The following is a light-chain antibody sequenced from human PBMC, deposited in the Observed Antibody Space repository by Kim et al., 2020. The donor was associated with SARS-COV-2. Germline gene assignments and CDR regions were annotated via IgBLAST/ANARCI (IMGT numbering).Light chain of an antibody. CDR3: QQHGSSPWT. Sequence: TPGQRATLPCRASQSLSRSYLGWSQQNPGQAPRLLIYCASSRATGIPDRFSGSGSGTDFTLTISRLEPEDFAVYYCQQHGSSPWTFGQGTKVDIK. J-gene: IGKJ1*01. CDR2: CAS. CDR1: QSLSRSY. V-gene: IGKV3-20*01.